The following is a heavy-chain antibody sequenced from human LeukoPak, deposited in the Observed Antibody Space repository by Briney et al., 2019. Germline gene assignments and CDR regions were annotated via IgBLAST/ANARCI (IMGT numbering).Heavy chain of an antibody. Sequence: ASVKVSCKASGYTFTVYYMHWVRQAPGQGLEWMGWINPNSGGTNYAQKFQGRVTMTRDTSISTAYMELSRLRSDDTAVYYCARVELRYFDWLLPFDYWGQGTLVTVSS. CDR2: INPNSGGT. V-gene: IGHV1-2*02. CDR3: ARVELRYFDWLLPFDY. CDR1: GYTFTVYY. J-gene: IGHJ4*02. D-gene: IGHD3-9*01.